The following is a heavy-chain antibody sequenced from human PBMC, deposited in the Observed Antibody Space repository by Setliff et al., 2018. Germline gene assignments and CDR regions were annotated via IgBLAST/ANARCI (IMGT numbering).Heavy chain of an antibody. D-gene: IGHD3-22*01. CDR1: GYTFISYG. CDR3: ARDLDYQYYYDSSGRDAFDI. Sequence: GASVKVSCKTSGYTFISYGINWVRQAPGQGLEWMGWISAYAQKFQGRVTMTTDTSTNTAFMELRSLRSDDTAVYYCARDLDYQYYYDSSGRDAFDIWGQGTMVTVSS. V-gene: IGHV1-18*01. J-gene: IGHJ3*02. CDR2: ISA.